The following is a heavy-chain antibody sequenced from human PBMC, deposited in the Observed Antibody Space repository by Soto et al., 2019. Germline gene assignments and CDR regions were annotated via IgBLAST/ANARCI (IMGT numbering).Heavy chain of an antibody. D-gene: IGHD3-10*01. CDR2: IYYSGST. Sequence: SETLSLTCTVSGGSISSHYWSGIRQPPGKGLEWIGYIYYSGSTNYNPSLKSRVTISVDTSKNQFSLKLSSVTAADTAVYYCARDQRDYYGSGSYIRWFDPWGQGTLVTVS. CDR3: ARDQRDYYGSGSYIRWFDP. V-gene: IGHV4-59*11. CDR1: GGSISSHY. J-gene: IGHJ5*02.